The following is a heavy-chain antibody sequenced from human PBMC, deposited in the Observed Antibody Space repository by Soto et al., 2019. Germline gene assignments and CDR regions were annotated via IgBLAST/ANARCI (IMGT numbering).Heavy chain of an antibody. J-gene: IGHJ4*02. Sequence: SETLSLTCTVSGGSISSSSYYWSWIRQPPGKGLEWIGYIYYSGSTNYNPSLKSRVTISVDTSKNQFSLKLSSVTAADTAVYYCARGHRRYFDYWGQGTLVTVSS. V-gene: IGHV4-61*01. CDR1: GGSISSSSYY. CDR2: IYYSGST. CDR3: ARGHRRYFDY. D-gene: IGHD3-16*02.